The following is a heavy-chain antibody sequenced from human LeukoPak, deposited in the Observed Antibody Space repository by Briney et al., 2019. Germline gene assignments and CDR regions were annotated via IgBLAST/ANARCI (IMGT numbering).Heavy chain of an antibody. D-gene: IGHD4-17*01. Sequence: SETLSLTCTVSGGSISTYYWSWIRQPPGKGLEWIGYIYYSGSTNYNPSLKSRVTISVDTSKDQFSLKLSSVTAADTAVYYCARGDRGDPSRFEYWGQGTQDTVSS. V-gene: IGHV4-59*01. CDR2: IYYSGST. CDR3: ARGDRGDPSRFEY. CDR1: GGSISTYY. J-gene: IGHJ4*02.